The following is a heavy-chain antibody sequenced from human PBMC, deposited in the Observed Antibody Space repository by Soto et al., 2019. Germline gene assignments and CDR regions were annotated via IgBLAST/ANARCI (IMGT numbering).Heavy chain of an antibody. CDR2: INHSGST. CDR3: AFTWRPGIAAAGPALWFDY. J-gene: IGHJ4*02. Sequence: PSETLSLTCAVYGGSFSGYYWSWIRQPPGKGQEWIGEINHSGSTNYNPSLKSRVTISVDTSKNQFSLKLSSVTAADTAVYFCAFTWRPGIAAAGPALWFDYWGQGTLVTVS. CDR1: GGSFSGYY. V-gene: IGHV4-34*01. D-gene: IGHD6-13*01.